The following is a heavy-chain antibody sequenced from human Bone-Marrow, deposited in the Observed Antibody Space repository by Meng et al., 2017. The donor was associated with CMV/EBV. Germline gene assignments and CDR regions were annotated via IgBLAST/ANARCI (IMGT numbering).Heavy chain of an antibody. CDR1: GGTFSSYA. D-gene: IGHD6-13*01. J-gene: IGHJ4*02. CDR3: AREREQQLVPDY. CDR2: INPNSGGT. Sequence: QVQLVQSGAEVKKPGSSVKVSCKASGGTFSSYAISWVRQAPGQGLEWMGWINPNSGGTNYAQKFQGRVTMTRDTSISTAYMELSRLRSDDTAVYYCAREREQQLVPDYWGQGTLVTVSS. V-gene: IGHV1-2*02.